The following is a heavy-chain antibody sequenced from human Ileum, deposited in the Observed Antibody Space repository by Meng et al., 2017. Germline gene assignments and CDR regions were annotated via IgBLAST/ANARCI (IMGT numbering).Heavy chain of an antibody. CDR1: GFTFSNYW. CDR2: IERKSEGGTT. V-gene: IGHV3-15*04. CDR3: ATGGGAITLSI. D-gene: IGHD3-10*02. J-gene: IGHJ3*02. Sequence: GESLKISCEASGFTFSNYWMSWVRQAPGKGLEWVGRIERKSEGGTTDYAAPVEGRFTISRDESKNTVDLQMSSLKTEDTAVYYCATGGGAITLSIWGQGTMVTVSS.